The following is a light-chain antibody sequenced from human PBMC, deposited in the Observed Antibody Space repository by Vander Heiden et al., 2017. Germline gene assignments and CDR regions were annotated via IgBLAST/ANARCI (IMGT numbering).Light chain of an antibody. CDR3: QQTYGSPPWP. Sequence: IQMTQAPSSLSASVGDSVTITCRASQSIDSSLSWYQQKPGKAPKLLIYDSSSLRGGGPSRFSGTGSGTDLTLTISPLQPEDIATYYCQQTYGSPPWPFGQGTKVQVK. CDR2: DSS. J-gene: IGKJ1*01. CDR1: QSIDSS. V-gene: IGKV1-39*01.